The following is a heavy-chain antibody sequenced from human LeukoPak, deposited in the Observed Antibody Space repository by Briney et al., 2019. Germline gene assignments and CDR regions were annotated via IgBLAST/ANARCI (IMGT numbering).Heavy chain of an antibody. CDR2: INPDDGST. CDR3: LTIVETDIAAFDI. V-gene: IGHV3-74*01. D-gene: IGHD2-15*01. Sequence: PGGSLRLSCTASGFTFRKYWLHWVRQAPGKGLVWVSRINPDDGSTSYADSVKGRFTISRDNAKSTLYLQMNSLRAEDTAVYYCLTIVETDIAAFDIWGQGAKVTVSS. J-gene: IGHJ3*02. CDR1: GFTFRKYW.